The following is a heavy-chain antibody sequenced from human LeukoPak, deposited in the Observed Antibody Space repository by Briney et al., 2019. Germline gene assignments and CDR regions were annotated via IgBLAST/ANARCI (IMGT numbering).Heavy chain of an antibody. D-gene: IGHD1-7*01. CDR1: GGSISSYY. CDR3: ARVVPPTVRRGIIGITGGGGGYFDY. V-gene: IGHV4-59*01. CDR2: IDDSESA. Sequence: PSETLSLTCIVSGGSISSYYWNWIRQSPGKGLEWIGYIDDSESANYSPSLKSRLTISLDMSKNQFSLKLSSVTAADTAVYYCARVVPPTVRRGIIGITGGGGGYFDYWGQGTLVTVSS. J-gene: IGHJ4*03.